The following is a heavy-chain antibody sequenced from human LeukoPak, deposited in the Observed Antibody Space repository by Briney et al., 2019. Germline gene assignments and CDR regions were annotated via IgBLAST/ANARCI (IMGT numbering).Heavy chain of an antibody. J-gene: IGHJ6*03. CDR3: ARDRESYRLYYYYYMDV. V-gene: IGHV6-1*01. Sequence: QTLSLTCAISGDSVSSNSAAWNWIRQSPSRGLEWLGRTYYRSKWYNDYAVSVKSRITINPDTSRNQFSLQLNSVTPEDTAVYYCARDRESYRLYYYYYMDVWGKGTTVTVSS. CDR2: TYYRSKWYN. D-gene: IGHD5-24*01. CDR1: GDSVSSNSAA.